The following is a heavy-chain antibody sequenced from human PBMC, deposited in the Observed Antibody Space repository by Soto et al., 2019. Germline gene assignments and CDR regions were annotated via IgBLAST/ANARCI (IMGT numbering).Heavy chain of an antibody. J-gene: IGHJ4*02. V-gene: IGHV1-3*01. CDR1: GYTFTSYA. CDR2: INAGNGDT. Sequence: EASVKVSCKASGYTFTSYAMHWVRQAPGQRLEWMGWINAGNGDTKYSQKFQGRVTITTDTSAATAYMELSSLRSEDTAVYYCTLIRFSSGWYFDYWGQGTLVTVS. CDR3: TLIRFSSGWYFDY. D-gene: IGHD6-19*01.